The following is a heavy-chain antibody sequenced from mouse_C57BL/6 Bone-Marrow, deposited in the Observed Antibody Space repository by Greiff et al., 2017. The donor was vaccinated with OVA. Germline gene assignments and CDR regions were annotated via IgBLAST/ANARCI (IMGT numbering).Heavy chain of an antibody. V-gene: IGHV1-72*01. CDR2: IDPNSGGT. CDR3: ARSEGSSYSYWYFDV. J-gene: IGHJ1*03. Sequence: VQLQQPGAELVKPGASVKLSCKASGYTFTSYWMHWVKQRPGRGLGWIGRIDPNSGGTKYNEKFKSKATLTVDKPSSTAYMQLSSLTSEDSAVYYCARSEGSSYSYWYFDVWGTGTTVTVSS. CDR1: GYTFTSYW. D-gene: IGHD1-1*01.